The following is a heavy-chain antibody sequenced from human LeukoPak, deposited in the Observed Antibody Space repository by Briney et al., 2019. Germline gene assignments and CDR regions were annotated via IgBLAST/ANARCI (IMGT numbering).Heavy chain of an antibody. J-gene: IGHJ4*02. D-gene: IGHD6-19*01. V-gene: IGHV4-4*02. Sequence: KPSGTLSLTCAVSGGSISSSNWWSWVRPPPGKGLEWIGEIYHSGSTNYNPSLKSRVTISVDKSKNQFSLKLSSVTAADTAVYYCARGGSSGWLEYFDYWGQGTLVTVSS. CDR3: ARGGSSGWLEYFDY. CDR2: IYHSGST. CDR1: GGSISSSNW.